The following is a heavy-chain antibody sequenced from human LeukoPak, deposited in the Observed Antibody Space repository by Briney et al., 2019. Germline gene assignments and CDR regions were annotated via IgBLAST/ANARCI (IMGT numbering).Heavy chain of an antibody. Sequence: GGSLRLSCAASGFTFSNYAMTWVRQAPGKGLEWVSGISGSGFNTYYADSVKGRFTISRDNSKNTLYLQMNSLRAEDTAVYYCAAAPRSNWNPPWDYWGQGTLVTVSS. D-gene: IGHD1-20*01. CDR1: GFTFSNYA. CDR3: AAAPRSNWNPPWDY. CDR2: ISGSGFNT. V-gene: IGHV3-23*01. J-gene: IGHJ4*02.